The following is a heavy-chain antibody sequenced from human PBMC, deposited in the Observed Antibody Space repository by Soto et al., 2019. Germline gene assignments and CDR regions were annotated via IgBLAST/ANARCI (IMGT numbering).Heavy chain of an antibody. D-gene: IGHD1-20*01. CDR3: STGNWRSRY. CDR1: GGSFSGYY. CDR2: INDSGST. J-gene: IGHJ4*02. V-gene: IGHV4-34*01. Sequence: QVQLQQWGAGLLKPSETLSLTCAVYGGSFSGYYWHWIRQPPGKGLEWIGEINDSGSTNYNPSLKSRVTISADTSKNQVSLKLSSVTAADTAVYYCSTGNWRSRYWDQGTLVTVSS.